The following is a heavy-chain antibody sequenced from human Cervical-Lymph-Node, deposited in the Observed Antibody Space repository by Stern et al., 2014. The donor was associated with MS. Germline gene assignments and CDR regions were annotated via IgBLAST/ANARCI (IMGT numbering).Heavy chain of an antibody. CDR1: GFTFSSYW. V-gene: IGHV3-74*01. J-gene: IGHJ3*02. CDR3: ARSYSGRTQNAFDI. Sequence: EVHLVESGGGLVKPGGSLRLSCAASGFTFSSYWMHWVRQAPRQGLALVSRINSDVSRPTYADTLKCRFTISRDNAKNTLYLQMNSLSAEDTAVYYCARSYSGRTQNAFDIWGQGTMVTVSS. D-gene: IGHD1-26*01. CDR2: INSDVSRP.